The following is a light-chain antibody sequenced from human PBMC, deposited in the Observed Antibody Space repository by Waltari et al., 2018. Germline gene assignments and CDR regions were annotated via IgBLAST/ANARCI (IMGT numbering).Light chain of an antibody. CDR1: QNVNSW. CDR3: QQYDNLRT. CDR2: RVS. Sequence: DIQMTQSPSTLSASVGDRVSITCRASQNVNSWLAWYHQRPGVAPKLLIYRVSSLASGVPSRFSGSGSGTEFSLTITSLQPDDLGTYYCQQYDNLRTFGQGTKLEI. J-gene: IGKJ2*01. V-gene: IGKV1-5*03.